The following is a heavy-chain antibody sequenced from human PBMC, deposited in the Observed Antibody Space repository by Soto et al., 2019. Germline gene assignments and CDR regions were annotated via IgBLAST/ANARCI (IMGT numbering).Heavy chain of an antibody. Sequence: EVQLLESWGGLVQPGGSLRLSCAASGFTFTKSWMHWVRHTTGKGLEWVSRVNTDGSDTIYADSVKGRFTISRDNAKNTLYMQLNTLTAEDTAMYYCARDQSVSGPTTFNYWGEGALVTVYS. CDR3: ARDQSVSGPTTFNY. CDR1: GFTFTKSW. V-gene: IGHV3-74*01. CDR2: VNTDGSDT. D-gene: IGHD6-19*01. J-gene: IGHJ4*02.